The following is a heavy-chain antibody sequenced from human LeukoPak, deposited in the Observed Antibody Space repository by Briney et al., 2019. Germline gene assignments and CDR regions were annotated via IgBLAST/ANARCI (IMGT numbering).Heavy chain of an antibody. J-gene: IGHJ4*02. D-gene: IGHD3-3*01. Sequence: ASVTVSFKASGYTFTSYDINWVRQATGQGLEWMGWMNPNSGNTGYAQKFQGRVTMTRNTSISTAYMELSSLRSEDTAVYYCAKRIDFWSGYCFDYWGQGTLVTVSS. V-gene: IGHV1-8*01. CDR1: GYTFTSYD. CDR3: AKRIDFWSGYCFDY. CDR2: MNPNSGNT.